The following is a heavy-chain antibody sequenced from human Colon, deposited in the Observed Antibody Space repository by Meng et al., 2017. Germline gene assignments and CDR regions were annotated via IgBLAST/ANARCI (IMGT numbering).Heavy chain of an antibody. D-gene: IGHD6-13*01. Sequence: SETLSLTCAISGGRLGQINTYFGWVRQPPGKGLEWIGSFSNSARTFYNPSFKSRVIISVDTSKNEVSLKITSVTAADTAVYFCARDESAIAAADAFDIWGPGTMVTVSS. CDR3: ARDESAIAAADAFDI. CDR2: FSNSART. CDR1: GGRLGQINTY. J-gene: IGHJ3*02. V-gene: IGHV4-39*07.